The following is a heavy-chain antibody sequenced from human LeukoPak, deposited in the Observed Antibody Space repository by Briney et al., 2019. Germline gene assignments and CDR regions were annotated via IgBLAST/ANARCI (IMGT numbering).Heavy chain of an antibody. V-gene: IGHV4-4*07. CDR3: AKGRKDFDTNLGPFDS. Sequence: SETLSLTCSVSNGSLTSYYWSWIRQPAGKGLEWIGRIYHTGSTTYNPSLKSRVTISVGTSKTQFSLKVTSVTTADTAVYYCAKGRKDFDTNLGPFDSRGQGILVTVSS. J-gene: IGHJ4*02. D-gene: IGHD3-9*01. CDR1: NGSLTSYY. CDR2: IYHTGST.